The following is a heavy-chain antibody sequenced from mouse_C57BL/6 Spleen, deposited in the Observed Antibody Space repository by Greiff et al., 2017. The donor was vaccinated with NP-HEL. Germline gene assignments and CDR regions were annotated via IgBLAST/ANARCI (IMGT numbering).Heavy chain of an antibody. CDR3: ARRGDLTFDY. V-gene: IGHV1-4*01. Sequence: QVQLQQSGAELARPGASVKMSCKASGYTFTSYSMHWVKQRPGQGLEWIGYINPSSGYTKYNQKFKDKATLTADKSSSTAYMQLSSLTSEDSAVYDCARRGDLTFDYWGQGTTLTVSS. D-gene: IGHD4-1*01. J-gene: IGHJ2*01. CDR1: GYTFTSYS. CDR2: INPSSGYT.